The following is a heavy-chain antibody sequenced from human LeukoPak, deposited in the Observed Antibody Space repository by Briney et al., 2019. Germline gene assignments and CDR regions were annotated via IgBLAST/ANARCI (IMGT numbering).Heavy chain of an antibody. Sequence: PSETLSLTCSVSGGSISIYYWSWIRQPPGKGLEWIGNIYNSGSTNYNPSLKSRVTISLDTSKNQFSLRLTSVTAADTAVYYCARHSHFAYWGRGTLVTVSS. V-gene: IGHV4-59*01. J-gene: IGHJ4*02. CDR3: ARHSHFAY. CDR1: GGSISIYY. CDR2: IYNSGST.